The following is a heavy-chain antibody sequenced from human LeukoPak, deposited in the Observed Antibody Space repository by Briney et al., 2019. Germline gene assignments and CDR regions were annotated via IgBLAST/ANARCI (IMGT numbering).Heavy chain of an antibody. D-gene: IGHD5-24*01. CDR1: GSTFSNYW. J-gene: IGHJ4*02. Sequence: GGSLRLSCAASGSTFSNYWMSWVRQPPGKGLEWVANIKQDGSEKYYVDSMKGRFTISRDNAKNSLYLQMNNLSIEDTAVYYCARDGDGYKSIPFDYWGQGALVTVSS. CDR3: ARDGDGYKSIPFDY. V-gene: IGHV3-7*01. CDR2: IKQDGSEK.